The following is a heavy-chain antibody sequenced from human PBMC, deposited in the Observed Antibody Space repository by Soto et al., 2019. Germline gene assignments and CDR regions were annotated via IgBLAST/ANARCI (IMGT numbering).Heavy chain of an antibody. CDR1: GYTFSIYG. J-gene: IGHJ6*02. Sequence: ASVKVSCKASGYTFSIYGITWVRQAPRQGLEWMGWISAYNGDTNYAQKLQGRVTMTTDTSTSTAYMELRSLRSDDTAVYYCARPCIYVVPSYYYDMDVWGQGTTVTVSS. CDR2: ISAYNGDT. CDR3: ARPCIYVVPSYYYDMDV. D-gene: IGHD2-15*01. V-gene: IGHV1-18*01.